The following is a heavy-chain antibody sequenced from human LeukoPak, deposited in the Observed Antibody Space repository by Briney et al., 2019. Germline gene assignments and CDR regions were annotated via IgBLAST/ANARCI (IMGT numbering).Heavy chain of an antibody. CDR1: GGSFSGYY. CDR2: INHSGST. J-gene: IGHJ4*02. V-gene: IGHV4-34*01. D-gene: IGHD6-6*01. CDR3: ARRGSSALRY. Sequence: SETLSLTCAVYGGSFSGYYWSWIRQPPGKGLEWIGEINHSGSTNYNPSLKSRVTISVDTSKNQLSLKLSSVTAADTAVYYCARRGSSALRYWGQGTLVTVSS.